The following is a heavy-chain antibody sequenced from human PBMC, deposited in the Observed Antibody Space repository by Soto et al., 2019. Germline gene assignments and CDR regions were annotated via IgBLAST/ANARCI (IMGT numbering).Heavy chain of an antibody. J-gene: IGHJ5*02. CDR3: TTIGVSYGRP. D-gene: IGHD5-18*01. V-gene: IGHV3-15*01. CDR2: IKSKTDGGTT. Sequence: EVQLVDSGGGLVKPGGSLRLSCAASGFTLSNVWMSWVRQAPGEGLEWVGRIKSKTDGGTTDYAAPVRGRFTISRDDSKNTLYLQMNSMKAEETAVYYCTTIGVSYGRPWGQGTLVTVSS. CDR1: GFTLSNVW.